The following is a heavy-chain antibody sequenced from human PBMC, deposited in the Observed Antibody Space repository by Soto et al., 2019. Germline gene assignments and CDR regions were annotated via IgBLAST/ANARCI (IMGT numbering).Heavy chain of an antibody. J-gene: IGHJ3*02. CDR1: GGTFSSYT. V-gene: IGHV1-69*02. CDR3: ATRGQYSSSSGPSRPAFDI. Sequence: GASVTVSCTASGGTFSSYTISWVRQAPGQGLEWMGRIIPILGIANYAQKFQGRVTITADKSTSTAYMELSSLRSEDTAVYYCATRGQYSSSSGPSRPAFDIWGQGTMVTVSS. D-gene: IGHD6-6*01. CDR2: IIPILGIA.